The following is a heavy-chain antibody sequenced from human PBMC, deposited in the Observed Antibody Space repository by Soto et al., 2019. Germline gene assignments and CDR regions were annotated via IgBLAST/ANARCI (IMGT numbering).Heavy chain of an antibody. Sequence: PSETLSLTCTVSGGSINSGTYYWGWIRQPPGKGLEWVGSIFYSGSVFYSPSLKSRVTMSVETSENQFSLKLSSVTAADTAVYYCARASSENYPWFDPWGQGALVTVSS. CDR1: GGSINSGTYY. CDR2: IFYSGSV. CDR3: ARASSENYPWFDP. D-gene: IGHD1-26*01. V-gene: IGHV4-39*01. J-gene: IGHJ5*02.